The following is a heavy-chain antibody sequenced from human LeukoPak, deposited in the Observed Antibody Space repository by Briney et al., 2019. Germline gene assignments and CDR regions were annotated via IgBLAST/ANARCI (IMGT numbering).Heavy chain of an antibody. CDR2: INHSGST. CDR3: ARDSVTTPIDY. J-gene: IGHJ4*02. CDR1: GGSFSGYY. V-gene: IGHV4-34*01. Sequence: SETLSLTCAVYGGSFSGYYWSWLRQPPGKGLEWIGEINHSGSTNYNPSLKSRVTISVDTSKNQFSLKLSSVTAADTAVYYCARDSVTTPIDYWGQGTLVTVSS. D-gene: IGHD4-17*01.